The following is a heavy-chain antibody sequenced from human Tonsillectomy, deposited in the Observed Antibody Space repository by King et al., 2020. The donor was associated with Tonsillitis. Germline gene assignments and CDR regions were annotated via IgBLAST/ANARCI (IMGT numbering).Heavy chain of an antibody. Sequence: VQLVQSGADLKKPGSSVKVSCKASGGSTYAITWVRQAPGQGLEWMGLIIPLFDTTNYAQKFQGRLTITADESTTTVYMELNSLTSEDTAIYYCARVPGDQLARPFDYWGQGTLVTVTS. D-gene: IGHD1-1*01. CDR2: IIPLFDTT. CDR1: GGSTYA. V-gene: IGHV1-69*01. J-gene: IGHJ4*02. CDR3: ARVPGDQLARPFDY.